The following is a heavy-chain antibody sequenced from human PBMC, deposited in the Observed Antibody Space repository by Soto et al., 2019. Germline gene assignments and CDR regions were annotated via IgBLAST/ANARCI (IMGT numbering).Heavy chain of an antibody. CDR3: AGGTYYFDC. CDR1: GFTFSNYG. Sequence: QVQLVESGGDVVQPGRSLRLSCAASGFTFSNYGMHWDRQAPGKGMEWVADILSDGSNKYDADSVKGRFPISRDNSEKSLSLQIISMSAEDTSVYYCAGGTYYFDCCDQGTLVTFGS. J-gene: IGHJ4*02. CDR2: ILSDGSNK. V-gene: IGHV3-33*01. D-gene: IGHD1-26*01.